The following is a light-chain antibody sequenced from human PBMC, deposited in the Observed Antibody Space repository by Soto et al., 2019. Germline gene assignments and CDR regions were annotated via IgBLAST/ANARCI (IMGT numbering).Light chain of an antibody. CDR2: GAS. CDR3: QQYDM. V-gene: IGKV3-15*01. CDR1: QSVSSN. Sequence: EIVMTQSPATLSVSPGERATLSCRASQSVSSNLAWYQQKPGQAPRLLIYGASTRATGIPARFSGSGSGTEFTLTITSLQPEDFATYYCQQYDMFGPGTKVDI. J-gene: IGKJ1*01.